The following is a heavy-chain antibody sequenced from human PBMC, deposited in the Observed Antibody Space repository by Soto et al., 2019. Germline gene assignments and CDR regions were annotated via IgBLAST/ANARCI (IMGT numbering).Heavy chain of an antibody. V-gene: IGHV4-34*01. Sequence: SETLSLTCAVYGGSFSGYYWSWIRQPPGKGLEWIGEINHSGSTNYNPSLKSRVTISVDTSKNQFSLKLSSVTAADTAVYYCARGVLLAAAGYYFDSWGPGTLVTVSS. CDR1: GGSFSGYY. J-gene: IGHJ4*02. CDR3: ARGVLLAAAGYYFDS. CDR2: INHSGST. D-gene: IGHD6-13*01.